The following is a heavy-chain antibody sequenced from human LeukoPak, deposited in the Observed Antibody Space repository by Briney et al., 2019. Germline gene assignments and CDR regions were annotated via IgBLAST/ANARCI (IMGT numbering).Heavy chain of an antibody. J-gene: IGHJ3*02. Sequence: PGGSLRLSCAASGFIFRSYGMHWVRQAPGKGLEWVAVISYDGSNKYYADSVKGRFTISRDTSKNTLYLQMNSLRAEDTAIYYCAKRLSLRFDAFDIWGPGTMVTVS. CDR1: GFIFRSYG. V-gene: IGHV3-33*05. CDR2: ISYDGSNK. CDR3: AKRLSLRFDAFDI. D-gene: IGHD3-3*01.